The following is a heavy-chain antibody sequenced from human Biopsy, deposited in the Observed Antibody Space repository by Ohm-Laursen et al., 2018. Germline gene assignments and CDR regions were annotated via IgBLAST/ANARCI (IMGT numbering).Heavy chain of an antibody. J-gene: IGHJ4*02. D-gene: IGHD3-22*01. V-gene: IGHV1-24*01. CDR3: ASLNYYDSSAPIDTIYFFEY. CDR2: FDPEDDRR. CDR1: GSRLNEVS. Sequence: ATVKISCKVSGSRLNEVSMHWVRQAPGKGLEWMGGFDPEDDRRLDAQKFQGRLTMSADTSTDTAYMELVSLRSEDTAIYYCASLNYYDSSAPIDTIYFFEYWGQGTLVSVSS.